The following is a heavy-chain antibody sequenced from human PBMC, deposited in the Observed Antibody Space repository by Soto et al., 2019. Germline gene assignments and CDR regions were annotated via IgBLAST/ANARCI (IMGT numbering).Heavy chain of an antibody. D-gene: IGHD3-10*01. V-gene: IGHV4-39*01. Sequence: QLQLQESGPGLVKPSETLSLTCTVSGGSISSSSYYWGWIRQPPGKGLEWIGSIYYSGSTYYNPSFKSRVTISVDTSKNQFYLKLSSVTAADTAVYYCARRVNGSGKYYSYYYGMDVWGQGTTVTGSS. CDR3: ARRVNGSGKYYSYYYGMDV. CDR2: IYYSGST. CDR1: GGSISSSSYY. J-gene: IGHJ6*02.